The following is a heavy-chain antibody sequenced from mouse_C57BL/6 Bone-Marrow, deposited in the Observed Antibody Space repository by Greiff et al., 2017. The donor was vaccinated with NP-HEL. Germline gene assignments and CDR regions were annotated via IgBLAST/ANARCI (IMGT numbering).Heavy chain of an antibody. V-gene: IGHV1-82*01. CDR2: IYPGDGDP. Sequence: QVQLQQSGPELVKPGASVKISCKASGYAFSSSWMNWVKQRPGKGLEWIGRIYPGDGDPTYNGKFKGKATLTADKSSSTAYMQLSSLTSEDSAVYFCARFDYYGSSYAMDYWGQGTSVTVSS. D-gene: IGHD1-1*01. CDR1: GYAFSSSW. J-gene: IGHJ4*01. CDR3: ARFDYYGSSYAMDY.